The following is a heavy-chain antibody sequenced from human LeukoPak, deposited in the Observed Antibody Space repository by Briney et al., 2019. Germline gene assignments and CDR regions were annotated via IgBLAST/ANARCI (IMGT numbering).Heavy chain of an antibody. V-gene: IGHV3-74*01. D-gene: IGHD6-6*01. CDR3: ARLASRSY. Sequence: GESLRLSCAASGNYWMHWVRQVPGKGLVWVSHINSDGSWTSYADSVKGRFTISRDTSKNTFSLQMNNLRAEDTAVYYCARLASRSYWGQGTLVAVSS. CDR1: GNYW. J-gene: IGHJ4*02. CDR2: INSDGSWT.